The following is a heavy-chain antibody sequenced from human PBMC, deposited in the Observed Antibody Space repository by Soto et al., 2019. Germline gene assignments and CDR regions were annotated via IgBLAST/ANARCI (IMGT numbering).Heavy chain of an antibody. CDR2: ISSSGSTI. CDR1: GFTFSSYE. CDR3: VRGANWGSRWDFDI. D-gene: IGHD7-27*01. J-gene: IGHJ2*01. V-gene: IGHV3-48*03. Sequence: GGSLRLSCAASGFTFSSYEMNWVRQAPGKGLEWVSYISSSGSTIYYTESVKGRFTISRDNAKNSLYLQMNSMRTEDTAGYYEVRGANWGSRWDFDIWGRGTLVTVSS.